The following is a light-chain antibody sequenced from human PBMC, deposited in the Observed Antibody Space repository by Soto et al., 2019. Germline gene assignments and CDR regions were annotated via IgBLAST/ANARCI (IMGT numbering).Light chain of an antibody. CDR2: GAS. J-gene: IGKJ3*01. CDR3: QQFGSSRFT. CDR1: QSISSSY. Sequence: EIVLTQSPGTLSLSPGERATLSCRASQSISSSYLAWYQQKPGQAPRLLVYGASSRATGIPDRFSGSGSGTYSTLTISRLEPEDFALYYCQQFGSSRFTFGPGTKVDIK. V-gene: IGKV3-20*01.